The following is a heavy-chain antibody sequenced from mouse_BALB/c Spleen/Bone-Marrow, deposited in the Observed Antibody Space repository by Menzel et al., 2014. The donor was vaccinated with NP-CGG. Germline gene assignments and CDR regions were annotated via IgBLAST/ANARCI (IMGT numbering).Heavy chain of an antibody. CDR1: GYSITSDYA. D-gene: IGHD3-3*01. J-gene: IGHJ3*01. CDR2: IGYSGIT. V-gene: IGHV3-2*02. Sequence: VQLQQSGPGLVKPSQSLSLTCTVTGYSITSDYAWNWIRQFPGNKLEWMGYIGYSGITSYNPSLKSRISITRDTSKNQFFLQLNSVTTEDTATYYCARGRAAWFAYWGQGTLVTVSA. CDR3: ARGRAAWFAY.